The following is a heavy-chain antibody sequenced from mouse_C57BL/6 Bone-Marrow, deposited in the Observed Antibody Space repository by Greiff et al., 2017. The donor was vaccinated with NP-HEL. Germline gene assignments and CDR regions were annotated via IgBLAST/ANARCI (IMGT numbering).Heavy chain of an antibody. CDR1: GFTFSDYY. Sequence: EVMLVESGGGLVQPGGSLKLSCAASGFTFSDYYMYWVRQTPEKRLEWVAYISNGGGSTYYPDTVKGRFTISRDNAKNTLYLQMSRLKSEDTAMYYCAREVITTVGDPYFDYWGQGTTLTVSS. V-gene: IGHV5-12*01. D-gene: IGHD1-1*01. J-gene: IGHJ2*01. CDR3: AREVITTVGDPYFDY. CDR2: ISNGGGST.